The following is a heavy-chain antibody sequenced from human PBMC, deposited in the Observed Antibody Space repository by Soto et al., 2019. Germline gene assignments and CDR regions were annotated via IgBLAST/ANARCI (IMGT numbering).Heavy chain of an antibody. CDR1: GFTVSSNY. CDR2: IYSGGST. CDR3: AIGTTSPNWFDP. V-gene: IGHV3-53*01. J-gene: IGHJ5*02. D-gene: IGHD2-2*01. Sequence: TGGSLRLSCVASGFTVSSNYMSWVRQAPGKGLEWVSVIYSGGSTYYADSVKGRFTISRDNSKNTLYLQMNSLRAEDTAVYYCAIGTTSPNWFDPWGQGTLVTVSS.